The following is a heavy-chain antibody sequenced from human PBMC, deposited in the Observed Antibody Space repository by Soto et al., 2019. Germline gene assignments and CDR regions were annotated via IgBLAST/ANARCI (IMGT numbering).Heavy chain of an antibody. D-gene: IGHD3-10*01. CDR3: AKGADYYGSSLRH. CDR2: ISGSGDGT. J-gene: IGHJ4*02. Sequence: EVQVLESGGGLVQPGGSLRLSCAASGFTFSSYAMSWVRQAPGKGLEWVSGISGSGDGTNYADSVKGRFTISRDNSKNTLSLQMNSLRAEDTAVYYCAKGADYYGSSLRHWGQGTLVTVSS. V-gene: IGHV3-23*01. CDR1: GFTFSSYA.